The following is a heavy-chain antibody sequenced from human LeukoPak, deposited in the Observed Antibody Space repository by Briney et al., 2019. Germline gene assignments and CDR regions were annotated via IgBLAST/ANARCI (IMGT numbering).Heavy chain of an antibody. J-gene: IGHJ5*02. D-gene: IGHD1-1*01. V-gene: IGHV1-69*13. CDR1: GGTFSSYA. CDR3: ARDPHLTVGTVTTTGDEYT. Sequence: SVKVSCKASGGTFSSYAISWVRQAPGQGLEWMGRIIPIFGTANYAQKFQGRVTITPDESTSTAYMELSSLRSEDTAVYYCARDPHLTVGTVTTTGDEYTWGQGTLVTVSS. CDR2: IIPIFGTA.